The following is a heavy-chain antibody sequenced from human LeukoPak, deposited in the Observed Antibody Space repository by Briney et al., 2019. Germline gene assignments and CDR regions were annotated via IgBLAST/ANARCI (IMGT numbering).Heavy chain of an antibody. CDR2: ISAYNGNT. V-gene: IGHV1-18*01. D-gene: IGHD3-22*01. Sequence: ASVKVSCKASGYTFTSYGISWVRQARGQGLEWMGWISAYNGNTNYAQKLQGRVTMTTDTSTSTAYMELRSLRSDDTAVYYCAAVGYYYDSSGSIYWGQGTLVTVSS. J-gene: IGHJ4*02. CDR3: AAVGYYYDSSGSIY. CDR1: GYTFTSYG.